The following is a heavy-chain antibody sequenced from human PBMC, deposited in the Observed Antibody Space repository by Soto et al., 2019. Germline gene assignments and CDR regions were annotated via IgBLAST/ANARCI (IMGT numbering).Heavy chain of an antibody. D-gene: IGHD1-7*01. CDR2: VSGSSGSK. Sequence: EVQLLESGGGLVQPGGSLRLSCAASGFTFSSYAMSWVRQAPGKSLEWVSSVSGSSGSKSYADSVKGRFTISRDNSKSTVYLQMNSLRAEDTAVYFCVKDWCSGTTCYCLENWGQGTLVTVSS. V-gene: IGHV3-23*01. CDR1: GFTFSSYA. CDR3: VKDWCSGTTCYCLEN. J-gene: IGHJ4*02.